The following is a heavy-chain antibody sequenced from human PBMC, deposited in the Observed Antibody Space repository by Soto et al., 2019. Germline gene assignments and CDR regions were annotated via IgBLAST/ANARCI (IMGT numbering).Heavy chain of an antibody. Sequence: GGSLRLSCAVSGFTVSNNYMSWVRQAPGKGLEGVSVIYSGGYTAYGDSVKGRFTISRDNSKNTLYLQMNSLRSEDTAVYYCAKGRGRAVGRGDWGQYFDSWGQGTLVTVSS. CDR3: AKGRGRAVGRGDWGQYFDS. J-gene: IGHJ4*02. CDR2: IYSGGYT. CDR1: GFTVSNNY. V-gene: IGHV3-53*05. D-gene: IGHD2-21*02.